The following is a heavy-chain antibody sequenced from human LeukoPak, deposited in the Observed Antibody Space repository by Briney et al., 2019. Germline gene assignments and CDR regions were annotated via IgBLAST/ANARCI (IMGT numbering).Heavy chain of an antibody. Sequence: ASVKVSCKASGYTFTSYGISWVRQAPGQGLEWMGWISAYNGNTNYAQKLQGRVTMTTDTSTSTAYMELRSLRSDDTAVYYCARDLPVYSIVVVPAAFDPWGQGTLVTVSS. CDR3: ARDLPVYSIVVVPAAFDP. D-gene: IGHD2-2*01. CDR2: ISAYNGNT. J-gene: IGHJ5*02. V-gene: IGHV1-18*01. CDR1: GYTFTSYG.